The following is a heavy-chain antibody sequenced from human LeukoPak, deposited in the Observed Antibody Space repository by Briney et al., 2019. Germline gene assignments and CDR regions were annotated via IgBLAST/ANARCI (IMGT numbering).Heavy chain of an antibody. CDR1: VGTFSNYA. J-gene: IGHJ4*02. D-gene: IGHD2-15*01. Sequence: SVKVSCKASVGTFSNYAINWVRQGPGQGLEWMGRIIPIVGIANYAQRFQGRVTITADKSTSTAYMELSSLRSDDTAVYYCASDCSGHSCPEGWGQGTLVTVSS. CDR3: ASDCSGHSCPEG. CDR2: IIPIVGIA. V-gene: IGHV1-69*04.